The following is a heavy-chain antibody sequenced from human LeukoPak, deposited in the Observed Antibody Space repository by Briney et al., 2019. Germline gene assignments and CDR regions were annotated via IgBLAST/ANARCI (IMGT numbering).Heavy chain of an antibody. V-gene: IGHV3-33*01. J-gene: IGHJ6*02. CDR2: IWNDGSNK. D-gene: IGHD6-6*01. Sequence: GGSLRLSCTASGFTFTNYGMHWPRQAPGTGLEGLAVIWNDGSNKYYATSVKGRFTISRDNSKNPVFLHMYSLSAEDTAVYYCARDSGSSASGGHYFGMDAWGLGTTVTVSS. CDR1: GFTFTNYG. CDR3: ARDSGSSASGGHYFGMDA.